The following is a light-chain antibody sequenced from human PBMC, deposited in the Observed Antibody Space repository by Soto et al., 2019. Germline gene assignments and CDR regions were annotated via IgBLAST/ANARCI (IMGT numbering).Light chain of an antibody. V-gene: IGKV1-39*01. CDR3: QQSYSTPRT. Sequence: DLQMTQSPSSLSASVGDRVTITCRASQSINSYLNWYQQKPGKAPKLLIYAASSSQSGVPSRFSGSGSGTDFTLTISSLQPEDFATYYCQQSYSTPRTFGQGTKVEIK. J-gene: IGKJ1*01. CDR2: AAS. CDR1: QSINSY.